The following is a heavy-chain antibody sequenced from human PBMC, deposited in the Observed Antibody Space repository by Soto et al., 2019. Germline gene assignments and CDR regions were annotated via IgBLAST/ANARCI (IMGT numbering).Heavy chain of an antibody. V-gene: IGHV3-21*01. CDR3: AREHGLVSDY. D-gene: IGHD2-8*01. Sequence: GGSLRLSCAASGFTFITYSMNWVRQAPGKGLEWVSSISSSSSSIYYADSVKGRFTISRDNAKNSLFLQMNSLRAEDTAVYYCAREHGLVSDYWGQGTPVTVS. J-gene: IGHJ4*02. CDR2: ISSSSSSI. CDR1: GFTFITYS.